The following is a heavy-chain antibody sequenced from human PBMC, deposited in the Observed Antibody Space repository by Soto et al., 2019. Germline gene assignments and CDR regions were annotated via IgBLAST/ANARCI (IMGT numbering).Heavy chain of an antibody. D-gene: IGHD3-9*01. CDR3: AREGWARDYDILTGYPRQEFDY. CDR1: GFTFSSYA. CDR2: ISYDGSNK. J-gene: IGHJ4*02. Sequence: GGSLRLSCAASGFTFSSYAMHWVRQAPGKGLEWVAVISYDGSNKYYADSVKGRFTISRDNSKNTLYLQMNSLRAEDTAVYYCAREGWARDYDILTGYPRQEFDYWGQGTLVTVSS. V-gene: IGHV3-30-3*01.